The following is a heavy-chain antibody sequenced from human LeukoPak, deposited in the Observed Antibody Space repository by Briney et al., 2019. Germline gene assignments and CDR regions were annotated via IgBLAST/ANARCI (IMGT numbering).Heavy chain of an antibody. J-gene: IGHJ4*02. Sequence: PGGSLRLSCAASGFTFSSYGMHWVRQAPGKWLEWVAFIRYDGSNKYYADSVKGRFTISRDNSKNTLYLQMNSLRAEDTAVYYCAKVGYSSSWPDYWGQGTLVTVSS. D-gene: IGHD6-13*01. V-gene: IGHV3-30*02. CDR3: AKVGYSSSWPDY. CDR1: GFTFSSYG. CDR2: IRYDGSNK.